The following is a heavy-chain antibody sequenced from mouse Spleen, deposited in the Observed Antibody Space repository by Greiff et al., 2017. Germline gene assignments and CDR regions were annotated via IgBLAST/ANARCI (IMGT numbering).Heavy chain of an antibody. CDR1: GYSITSGYY. CDR3: AREDDRYAPFAY. CDR2: ISYDGSN. D-gene: IGHD2-14*01. V-gene: IGHV3-6*01. J-gene: IGHJ3*01. Sequence: EVKLQESGPGLVKPSQSLSLTCSVTGYSITSGYYWNWIRQFPGNKLEWMGYISYDGSNNYNPSLKNRISITRDTSKNQFFLKLNSVTTEDTATYYCAREDDRYAPFAYWGQGTLVTVSA.